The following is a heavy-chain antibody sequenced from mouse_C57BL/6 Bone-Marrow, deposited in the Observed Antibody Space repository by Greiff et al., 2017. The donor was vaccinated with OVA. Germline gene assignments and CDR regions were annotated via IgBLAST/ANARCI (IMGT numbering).Heavy chain of an antibody. CDR2: IDPDAGGT. D-gene: IGHD3-3*01. J-gene: IGHJ2*01. Sequence: QVQLKQSGAELVRPGASVTLSCKASGYTFTDYEMHWVKQTPVHGLEWIGAIDPDAGGTAYNQKFKGKAILTADKSSSTAYMELRSLTSEDSAVYYCTRGDSEFCMDYWGQGTTLTVSS. CDR1: GYTFTDYE. V-gene: IGHV1-15*01. CDR3: TRGDSEFCMDY.